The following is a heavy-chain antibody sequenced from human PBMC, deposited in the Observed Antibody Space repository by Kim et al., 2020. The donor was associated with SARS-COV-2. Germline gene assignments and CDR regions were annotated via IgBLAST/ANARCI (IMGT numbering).Heavy chain of an antibody. V-gene: IGHV7-4-1*02. Sequence: ASVKVSCKASGYTFTSYAMNWVRQAPGQGLEWMGWINTNTGNPTYAQGFTGRFVFSLDTSVSTAYLQISSLKAEDTAVYYCARVGWPVAAAGPLSYWGQGTLVTVSS. J-gene: IGHJ4*02. CDR1: GYTFTSYA. CDR3: ARVGWPVAAAGPLSY. D-gene: IGHD6-13*01. CDR2: INTNTGNP.